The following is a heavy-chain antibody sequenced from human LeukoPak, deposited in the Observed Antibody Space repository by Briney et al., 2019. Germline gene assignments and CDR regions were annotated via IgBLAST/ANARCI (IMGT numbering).Heavy chain of an antibody. CDR3: ARQFSRWELLSDAFDI. J-gene: IGHJ3*02. CDR2: IYPGDSDT. CDR1: GYSFTSYW. D-gene: IGHD1-26*01. V-gene: IGHV5-51*01. Sequence: GESLKISCKGSGYSFTSYWIGRVRQMPGKGLEWMGIIYPGDSDTRYSPSFQGQVTISADKSISTAYLQWSSLKAPDTAMYYCARQFSRWELLSDAFDIWGQGTMVTVSS.